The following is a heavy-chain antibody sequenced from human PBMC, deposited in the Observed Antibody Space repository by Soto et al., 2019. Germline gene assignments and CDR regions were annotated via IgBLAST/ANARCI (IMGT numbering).Heavy chain of an antibody. J-gene: IGHJ6*03. D-gene: IGHD1-26*01. CDR2: IYYSGST. CDR3: ARASGMNYYYMDV. V-gene: IGHV4-59*08. Sequence: ASETLSLTCPVSGDTISSYYWSWIRQPPGKGLEWIGYIYYSGSTNYNPSLKSRVTISVDTSKNQFSLKLSSVTAADTAVYYCARASGMNYYYMDVWGKGTTVTVSS. CDR1: GDTISSYY.